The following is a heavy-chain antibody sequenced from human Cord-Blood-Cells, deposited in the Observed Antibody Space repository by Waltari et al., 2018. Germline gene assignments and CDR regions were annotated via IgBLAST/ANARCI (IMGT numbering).Heavy chain of an antibody. CDR3: ARDKGYCSSTSCYVWYFDL. D-gene: IGHD2-2*01. Sequence: QVQLQESGPGLVKPSETLSLTCTVSGGSISSYYWSWIRQPAGKGLEWIGRIYTSGSTNANPPRKSRVDMSVDTSKNQFSLKLSSVTAADTAVYYCARDKGYCSSTSCYVWYFDLWGRGTLVTVSS. V-gene: IGHV4-4*07. CDR1: GGSISSYY. CDR2: IYTSGST. J-gene: IGHJ2*01.